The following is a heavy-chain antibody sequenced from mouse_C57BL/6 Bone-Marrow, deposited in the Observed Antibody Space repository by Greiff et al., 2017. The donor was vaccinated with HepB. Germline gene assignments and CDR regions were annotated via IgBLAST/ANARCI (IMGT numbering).Heavy chain of an antibody. Sequence: VQLQQSGPELVKPGASVKISCKASGYAFSSSWMNWVKQRPGKGLEWIGRIYPGDGDTNYNGKFKGKATLTADKSSSTAYMQLSSLTSEDSAVYYCARKEGLRWFAYWGQGTLVTVSA. CDR2: IYPGDGDT. CDR3: ARKEGLRWFAY. D-gene: IGHD2-4*01. V-gene: IGHV1-82*01. CDR1: GYAFSSSW. J-gene: IGHJ3*01.